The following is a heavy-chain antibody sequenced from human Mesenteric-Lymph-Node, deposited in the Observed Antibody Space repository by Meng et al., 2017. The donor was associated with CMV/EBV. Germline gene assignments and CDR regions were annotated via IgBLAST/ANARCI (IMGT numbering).Heavy chain of an antibody. D-gene: IGHD3-22*01. V-gene: IGHV3-23*01. Sequence: FSTFTMGWVRQAPGQGLEWVSTTDYSGGATYYAYYADSVKGRFTISRDTSKNTLYLQMNSLRADDTAVYYCAKGVTSGSPYRAFDILGQGTMVTVSS. J-gene: IGHJ3*02. CDR1: FSTFT. CDR2: TDYSGGAT. CDR3: AKGVTSGSPYRAFDI.